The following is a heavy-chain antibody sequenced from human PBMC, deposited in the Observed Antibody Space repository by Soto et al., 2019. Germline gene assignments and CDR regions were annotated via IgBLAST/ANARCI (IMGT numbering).Heavy chain of an antibody. CDR2: ISWDGGST. J-gene: IGHJ6*02. V-gene: IGHV3-43*01. Sequence: GGSLRLSCAASGFTFDDYTMHWIRQAPGRCLEWVSLISWDGGSTYYADSVKGRFTISRDNSKNSLYLQMNSLRTEDTALYYCAKDILRCTNGVCPDYYYYYGMDVWGQGXTVTVYS. CDR1: GFTFDDYT. D-gene: IGHD2-8*01. CDR3: AKDILRCTNGVCPDYYYYYGMDV.